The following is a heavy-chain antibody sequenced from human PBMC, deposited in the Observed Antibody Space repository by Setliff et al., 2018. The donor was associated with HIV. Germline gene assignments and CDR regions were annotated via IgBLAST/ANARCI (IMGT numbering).Heavy chain of an antibody. D-gene: IGHD3-10*01. CDR2: IIPIFGTA. J-gene: IGHJ6*03. Sequence: SVKVSCKASGGSFSTYAITWVRQAPGQGLEWMGGIIPIFGTANYALNFQDRVTITADESTSTVYMELNSLRPEDTAVYYCAKIYDSGSDHYYNMDVWGKGTTVTVSS. V-gene: IGHV1-69*13. CDR1: GGSFSTYA. CDR3: AKIYDSGSDHYYNMDV.